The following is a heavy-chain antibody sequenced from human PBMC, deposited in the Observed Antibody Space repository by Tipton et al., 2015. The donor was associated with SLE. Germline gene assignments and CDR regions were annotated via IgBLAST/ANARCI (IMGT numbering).Heavy chain of an antibody. CDR2: NYYNGDT. CDR1: GGPISSYY. V-gene: IGHV4-59*07. D-gene: IGHD6-25*01. Sequence: TLSLTCTVSGGPISSYYWAWIRQPPGTGLEWIGYNYYNGDTNSNASLKSRVTISVDTSKNQVSLKLSSVTAADTAVYYCGGGPLFDYWGQGTLVTVSS. J-gene: IGHJ4*02. CDR3: GGGPLFDY.